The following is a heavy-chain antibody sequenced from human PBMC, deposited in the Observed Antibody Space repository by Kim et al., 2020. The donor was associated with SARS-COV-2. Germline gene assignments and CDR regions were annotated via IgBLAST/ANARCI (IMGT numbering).Heavy chain of an antibody. CDR1: GGSVSSGSYY. CDR3: ARGGVVVVPDAFDI. Sequence: SETLSLTCTVSGGSVSSGSYYWSWIRQPPGKGLEWIGYIYYSGSTNYNPSLKSRVTISVDTSKNQFSLKLSSVTAADTAVYYCARGGVVVVPDAFDIWGQGTMVTVSS. J-gene: IGHJ3*02. D-gene: IGHD3-22*01. V-gene: IGHV4-61*01. CDR2: IYYSGST.